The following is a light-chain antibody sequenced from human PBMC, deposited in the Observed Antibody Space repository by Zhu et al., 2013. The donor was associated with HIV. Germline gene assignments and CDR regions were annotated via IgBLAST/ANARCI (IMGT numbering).Light chain of an antibody. J-gene: IGKJ5*01. V-gene: IGKV1-39*01. CDR1: QSIDNY. CDR3: QQTYTTPIT. Sequence: DIQMTQSPSSLSASVGDRVTITCRASQSIDNYLNWYQQKPGQPPKLLIHAASSLQSGVPSRFSARGSGTDFTLTINGLQPEDFATYTCQQTYTTPITFGQGTPLDIK. CDR2: AAS.